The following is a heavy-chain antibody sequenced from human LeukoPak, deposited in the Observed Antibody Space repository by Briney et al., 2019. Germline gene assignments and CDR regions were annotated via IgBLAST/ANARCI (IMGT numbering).Heavy chain of an antibody. V-gene: IGHV4-34*01. J-gene: IGHJ4*02. CDR1: GGSISSYD. CDR2: INHSGST. Sequence: SETLSLTCTVSGGSISSYDWNRIRQPPGKGLEWIGEINHSGSTSYNPSLKSRVTISVDTSKNQFSLKLNSVTAADTALYYCARQYYGYSGGGLDYWGQGTLVTVSS. CDR3: ARQYYGYSGGGLDY. D-gene: IGHD3-16*01.